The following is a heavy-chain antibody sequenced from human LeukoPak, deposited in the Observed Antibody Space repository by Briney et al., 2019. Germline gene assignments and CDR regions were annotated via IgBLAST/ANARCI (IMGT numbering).Heavy chain of an antibody. CDR3: ARGHMILWFGELPFDI. V-gene: IGHV4-39*01. D-gene: IGHD3-10*01. CDR1: GGSINSSSYY. CDR2: ILYSGST. Sequence: PSETLSLTCTVSGGSINSSSYYWGWIRQPPGKGLEWIGSILYSGSTYYNPSLKSRVTISVDTSKNQFSLKLTSVTAADTAVYYCARGHMILWFGELPFDIWDQGTMVTVSS. J-gene: IGHJ3*02.